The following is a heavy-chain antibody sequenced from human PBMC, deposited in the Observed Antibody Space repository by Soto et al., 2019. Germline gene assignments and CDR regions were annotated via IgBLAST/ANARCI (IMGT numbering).Heavy chain of an antibody. D-gene: IGHD4-17*01. CDR1: GYTFAAFF. Sequence: QVQLVQSGAEVKKPGASVKVSCKTSGYTFAAFFIHWIRQAPGQGLEWMGWINPTSGATVSAQKFQDRVTMTRDTSISTAYMELRGLKSDDTAVYYCTRDPDYGDYWGYFFDYWGQGTTVIVSS. CDR2: INPTSGAT. V-gene: IGHV1-2*02. J-gene: IGHJ4*03. CDR3: TRDPDYGDYWGYFFDY.